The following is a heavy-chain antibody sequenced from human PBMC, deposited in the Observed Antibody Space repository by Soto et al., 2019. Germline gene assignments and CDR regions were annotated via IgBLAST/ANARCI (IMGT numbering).Heavy chain of an antibody. V-gene: IGHV3-30*18. CDR1: GFTFSNYA. CDR3: ANYWTTLTTGFDF. Sequence: GGSLRLSCVASGFTFSNYAMHWVRQAPGKGLGWVAVISSDGSEKYYLDSVRDRFTISRDNSKNTLYLQMNNLRPEDTAMYYCANYWTTLTTGFDFWGQGALVTVSS. J-gene: IGHJ4*02. CDR2: ISSDGSEK. D-gene: IGHD4-17*01.